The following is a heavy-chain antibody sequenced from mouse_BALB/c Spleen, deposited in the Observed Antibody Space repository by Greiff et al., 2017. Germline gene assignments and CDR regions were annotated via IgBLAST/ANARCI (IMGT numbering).Heavy chain of an antibody. V-gene: IGHV5-4*02. CDR2: ISDGGSYT. CDR3: ARGDYYGSSSYAMDY. D-gene: IGHD1-1*01. J-gene: IGHJ4*01. CDR1: GFTFSDYY. Sequence: EVQRVESGGGLVKPGGSLKLSCAASGFTFSDYYMYWVRQTPEKRLEWVATISDGGSYTYYPDSVKGRFTISRDNAKNNLYLQMSSLKSEDTAMYYCARGDYYGSSSYAMDYWGQGTSVTVSS.